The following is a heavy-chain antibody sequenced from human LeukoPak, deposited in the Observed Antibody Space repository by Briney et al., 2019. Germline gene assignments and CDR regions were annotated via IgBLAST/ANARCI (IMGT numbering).Heavy chain of an antibody. CDR3: AREGILGAIDY. Sequence: PGGSLRLSCAASGFTFSSYAMHWVRQAPGKGLEYVSGISSNGGSTYYANSVKGRFTISRDNSKNTLYLQMGSLRAEDMAVYYCAREGILGAIDYWGQGTLVTVSS. CDR1: GFTFSSYA. J-gene: IGHJ4*02. CDR2: ISSNGGST. V-gene: IGHV3-64*01. D-gene: IGHD5-12*01.